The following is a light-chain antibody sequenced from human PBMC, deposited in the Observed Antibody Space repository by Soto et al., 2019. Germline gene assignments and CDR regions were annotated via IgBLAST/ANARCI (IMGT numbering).Light chain of an antibody. CDR3: LQYDSSPLT. J-gene: IGKJ4*01. V-gene: IGKV3-20*01. CDR1: QSVSSSY. CDR2: GAS. Sequence: EIVLTQSPCTLSLSPGERATLSCRASQSVSSSYFAWYQQKPGQAPRLLIYGASSRATGIPDRFSGSGSGTDFTLTISRLEPEDFAVYYCLQYDSSPLTFGGGTKVEIK.